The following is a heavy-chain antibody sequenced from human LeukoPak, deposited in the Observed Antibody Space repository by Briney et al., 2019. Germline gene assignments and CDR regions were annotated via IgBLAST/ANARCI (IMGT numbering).Heavy chain of an antibody. CDR1: GFTFSSHW. V-gene: IGHV3-7*03. Sequence: PGGSLRLFCTASGFTFSSHWMSWVRQAPGKGLEWVANIKEDGTDKYYVDSVKGRFTISRDDAKTSLYLQMNSLRAEDTAVYYCAREIFMDVWGQGTTVTVSS. D-gene: IGHD3-3*01. J-gene: IGHJ6*02. CDR2: IKEDGTDK. CDR3: AREIFMDV.